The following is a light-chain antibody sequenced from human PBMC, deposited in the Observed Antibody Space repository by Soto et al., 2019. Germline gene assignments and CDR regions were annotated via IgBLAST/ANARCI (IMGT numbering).Light chain of an antibody. CDR2: ADS. J-gene: IGLJ1*01. CDR3: QVWDYDTDHFV. Sequence: YELTQAPSVSVAPGQTARIGCGGDNIGSKSVHWYQQRPGQAPVLVVYADSDRPSGIPERFSGSNPGNTATLTISRVEAGDEADYYCQVWDYDTDHFVFGPGTKVTVL. CDR1: NIGSKS. V-gene: IGLV3-21*02.